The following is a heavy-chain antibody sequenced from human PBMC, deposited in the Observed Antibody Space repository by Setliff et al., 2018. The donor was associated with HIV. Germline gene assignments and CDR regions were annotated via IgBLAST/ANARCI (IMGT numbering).Heavy chain of an antibody. V-gene: IGHV4-34*01. J-gene: IGHJ6*03. CDR3: ARGSRQLTIFGVVFKTNYYFMDV. D-gene: IGHD3-3*01. CDR2: INHDRTT. CDR1: GGSFSGYY. Sequence: SETLSLTCAVYGGSFSGYYWSWIRQPPGKGLEWIGQINHDRTTNYNPSLKSRVTISVDTSKNQFSLTLNSVTAADTAVYYCARGSRQLTIFGVVFKTNYYFMDVWGKGTAVTVSS.